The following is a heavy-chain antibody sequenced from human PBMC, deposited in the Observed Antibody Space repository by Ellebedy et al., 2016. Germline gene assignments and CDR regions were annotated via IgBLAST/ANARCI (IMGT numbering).Heavy chain of an antibody. V-gene: IGHV5-51*01. Sequence: GGSLRLSCKVSGYRFTSYWIGWVRQMPGKGPEWMGIVYPDDSDARYSPSFQGQVTFSVARSINTAYLQWSSLKASDSAIYYCARRGPSGWHGFDYWGQGTLVTVSS. D-gene: IGHD6-19*01. CDR2: VYPDDSDA. CDR3: ARRGPSGWHGFDY. J-gene: IGHJ4*02. CDR1: GYRFTSYW.